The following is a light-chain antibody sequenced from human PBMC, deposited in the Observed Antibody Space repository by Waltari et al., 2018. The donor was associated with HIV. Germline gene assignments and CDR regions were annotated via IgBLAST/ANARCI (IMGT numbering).Light chain of an antibody. CDR3: CSYAGAYTFWV. CDR2: DVT. Sequence: QSALTQPRPVSGSPGQSVTISCTGTSSDVGGYDYVSWYQQHPGKAPQLMISDVTKRPSGVRDRFSGSKSGNTASLTISGLQAEDEAEYYCCSYAGAYTFWVFGGGTQLTVL. CDR1: SSDVGGYDY. V-gene: IGLV2-11*01. J-gene: IGLJ3*02.